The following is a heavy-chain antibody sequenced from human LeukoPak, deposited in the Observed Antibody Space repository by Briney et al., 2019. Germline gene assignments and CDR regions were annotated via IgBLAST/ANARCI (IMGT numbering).Heavy chain of an antibody. CDR2: LCDSERP. CDR1: RLPNSSSRSY. J-gene: IGHJ4*02. Sequence: SETLSLPCTVWRLPNSSSRSYGAWIRQPPGKEGEWNPCLCDSERPSFDPSLKSQFRRSVDTPRHQFSLNLSSVSAADTAVYFCAKHSGYGSSWLGYWGQGTLVTVAS. V-gene: IGHV4-39*01. CDR3: AKHSGYGSSWLGY. D-gene: IGHD6-13*01.